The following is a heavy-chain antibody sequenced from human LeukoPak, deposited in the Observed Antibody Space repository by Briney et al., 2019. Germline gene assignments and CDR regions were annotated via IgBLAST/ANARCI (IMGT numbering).Heavy chain of an antibody. CDR1: GFTFSSYG. V-gene: IGHV3-30*02. CDR2: IRYDGSNK. Sequence: GGSLRLSCAASGFTFSSYGMHWVRQAPGKGLEWVAFIRYDGSNKYYADSVKGRFTISRDNSKDTLYLQMNSLRAEDTAVYYCAKGGMMAVARLDYWGQGTLVTVSS. J-gene: IGHJ4*02. D-gene: IGHD6-19*01. CDR3: AKGGMMAVARLDY.